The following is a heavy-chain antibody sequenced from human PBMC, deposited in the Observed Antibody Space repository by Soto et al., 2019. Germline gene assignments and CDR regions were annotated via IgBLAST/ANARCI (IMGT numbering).Heavy chain of an antibody. D-gene: IGHD4-17*01. Sequence: PGGSLRLSCAASGFTFSSYEMNWVRQAPGKGLEWVPYISSSGSTIYYADSVKGRFTISRDNAKNSLYLQMNSLRAEDTAVYYCASTPDYGDYVDYYYGMDVWGQGTTVTVSS. CDR1: GFTFSSYE. V-gene: IGHV3-48*03. CDR2: ISSSGSTI. CDR3: ASTPDYGDYVDYYYGMDV. J-gene: IGHJ6*02.